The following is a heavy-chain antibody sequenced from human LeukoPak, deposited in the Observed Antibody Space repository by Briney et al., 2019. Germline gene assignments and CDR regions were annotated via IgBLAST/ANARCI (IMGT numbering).Heavy chain of an antibody. D-gene: IGHD3-22*01. J-gene: IGHJ4*02. V-gene: IGHV3-13*01. CDR2: IGTAGDT. Sequence: PGGSLRLSCAASGFTFSSYDMHWVRQATGKGLEWVSAIGTAGDTYYPGSVKGRFTISRENAKNSLYLQMNSLRAGDTAVYYCARARDLSGYYYYFDYWGQGTLVTVSS. CDR1: GFTFSSYD. CDR3: ARARDLSGYYYYFDY.